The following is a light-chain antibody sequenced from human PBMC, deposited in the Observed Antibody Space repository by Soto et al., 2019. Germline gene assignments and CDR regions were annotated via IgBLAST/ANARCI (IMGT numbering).Light chain of an antibody. J-gene: IGKJ1*01. CDR2: DAS. CDR3: QQYSSYWT. V-gene: IGKV1-5*01. Sequence: DIQMTQTPSTLSASVGDRVTITCRASQSISSWLAWYQQKPGKAPKFLIYDASNLESGVPSRFSGSGSGTEFTLTISSLQPDDFATYYCQQYSSYWTFGQGTKVDNK. CDR1: QSISSW.